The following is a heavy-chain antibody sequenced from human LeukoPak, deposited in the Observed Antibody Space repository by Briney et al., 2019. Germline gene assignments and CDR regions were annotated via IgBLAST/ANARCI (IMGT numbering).Heavy chain of an antibody. CDR1: GYTFTNYD. CDR2: MNPNSGNT. J-gene: IGHJ5*02. V-gene: IGHV1-8*01. Sequence: ASVKVSCKTSGYTFTNYDINWVRQATGQGVEWMGWMNPNSGNTGYAQKFQGRVTMTRNTSISTAYMELSSLRSEDTAVYYCARPHCSSTDCHPPEWFDPWGQGTLVTVSS. D-gene: IGHD2-2*01. CDR3: ARPHCSSTDCHPPEWFDP.